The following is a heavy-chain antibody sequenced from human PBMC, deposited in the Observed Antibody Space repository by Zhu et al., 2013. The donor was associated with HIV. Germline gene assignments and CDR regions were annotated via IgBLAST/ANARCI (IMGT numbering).Heavy chain of an antibody. CDR1: GFTFDNYW. Sequence: EVQLVESGGGLVQPGGSLRLSCAVSGFTFDNYWMSWVRQAPGKGLEWVANIRQDGSEKYYVDSVKGRFTISRDNAKNSLYLQMNSLRAEDTAVYYCARPFCGGDCYYEYWGQGNPGHRLL. D-gene: IGHD2-21*02. CDR2: IRQDGSEK. CDR3: ARPFCGGDCYYEY. V-gene: IGHV3-7*04. J-gene: IGHJ4*02.